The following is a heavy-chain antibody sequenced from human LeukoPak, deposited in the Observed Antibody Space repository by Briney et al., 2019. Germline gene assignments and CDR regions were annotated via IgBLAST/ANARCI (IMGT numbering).Heavy chain of an antibody. Sequence: GGSLRLSCAASGFTFTIYGMHWVRQAPGKGLEWVAFIRCDGSNKYYADSVKGRFTFSRDNSKNTLYLQMNSLIAEDTAVYYCAKGSSSSVYYWTGIDYWGQGTLVTVSS. CDR1: GFTFTIYG. V-gene: IGHV3-30*02. D-gene: IGHD3-22*01. CDR2: IRCDGSNK. J-gene: IGHJ4*02. CDR3: AKGSSSSVYYWTGIDY.